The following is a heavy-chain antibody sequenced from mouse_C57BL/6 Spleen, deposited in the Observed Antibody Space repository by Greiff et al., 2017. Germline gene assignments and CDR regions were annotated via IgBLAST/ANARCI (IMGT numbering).Heavy chain of an antibody. Sequence: QVQLQQSGPELVKPGASVKISCKASGYAFSSSWMNWVKQRPGKGLEWIGRIYPGDGDTNYNGKFKGKATLTADKSSSTAYMQLSSLTSEDSAVYFCAREYYGSSSDYWGQGTTLTVSS. D-gene: IGHD1-1*01. CDR2: IYPGDGDT. V-gene: IGHV1-82*01. J-gene: IGHJ2*01. CDR1: GYAFSSSW. CDR3: AREYYGSSSDY.